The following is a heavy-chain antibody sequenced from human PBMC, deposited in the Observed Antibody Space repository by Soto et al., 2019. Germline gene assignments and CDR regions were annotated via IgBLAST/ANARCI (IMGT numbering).Heavy chain of an antibody. V-gene: IGHV3-13*01. CDR1: GFTFNTYG. J-gene: IGHJ4*01. D-gene: IGHD3-10*01. Sequence: QPGGSLRLSCAASGFTFNTYGMRWVRQVTGKGLEWVSLIGSAGDTYYSDSVKGRFAISRENAKNSLYLQMDSLRAEDTAVYYCARDSGYGSESSVNHYLDYWGHGTLVTVSS. CDR2: IGSAGDT. CDR3: ARDSGYGSESSVNHYLDY.